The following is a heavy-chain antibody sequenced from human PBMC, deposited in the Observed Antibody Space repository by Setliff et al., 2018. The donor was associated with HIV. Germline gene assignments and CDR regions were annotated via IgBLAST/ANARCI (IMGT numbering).Heavy chain of an antibody. CDR3: ASGRWYYDILTGYFERGYNWFDP. CDR2: ISSSSSTI. J-gene: IGHJ5*02. Sequence: GGSLRLSCAASGFTFSSHSMNWVRQAPGKGLEWVSYISSSSSTIYYADSVKGRFTISRDNAKNSLYLQMNSLRAEDTAVYYCASGRWYYDILTGYFERGYNWFDPWGQGTLVTV. CDR1: GFTFSSHS. V-gene: IGHV3-48*01. D-gene: IGHD3-9*01.